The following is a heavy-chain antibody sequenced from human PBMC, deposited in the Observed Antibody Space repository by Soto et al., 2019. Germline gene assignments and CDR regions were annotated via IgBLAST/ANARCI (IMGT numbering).Heavy chain of an antibody. CDR1: GGSLSGYY. D-gene: IGHD5-12*01. J-gene: IGHJ4*02. CDR3: ARGQEGVVATH. Sequence: QVQLQQWGAGLLKPSETLSLNCAVTGGSLSGYYWSWIRQPPGKGLEWIGEVKDGGHTNYSPSLRGRVTISSDTSNNQFSLRLNSVTAADTGVYYCARGQEGVVATHLDQGSLVTVSS. CDR2: VKDGGHT. V-gene: IGHV4-34*01.